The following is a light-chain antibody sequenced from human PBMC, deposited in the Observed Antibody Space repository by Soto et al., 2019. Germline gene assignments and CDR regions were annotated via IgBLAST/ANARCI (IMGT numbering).Light chain of an antibody. CDR3: QKYNSAPLP. CDR2: SAS. V-gene: IGKV1-27*01. J-gene: IGKJ4*01. Sequence: DIQMTHSPSSRSASVGDRVTITCWASLPISNYLACYQQKPGKIPNLLIYSASTLQAGVPSRFSGSGSGTDFTLTISSLQPEDVAAYYCQKYNSAPLPVGGGTKVDIK. CDR1: LPISNY.